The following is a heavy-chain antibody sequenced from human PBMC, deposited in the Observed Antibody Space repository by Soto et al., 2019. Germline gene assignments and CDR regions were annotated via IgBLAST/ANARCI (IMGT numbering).Heavy chain of an antibody. CDR2: IWYDGRNK. CDR3: ARDGGGGYSDY. CDR1: GFTFSSYG. J-gene: IGHJ4*02. V-gene: IGHV3-33*01. D-gene: IGHD3-16*01. Sequence: QVQLVESGGGVVQPGRSLRLSCAASGFTFSSYGMHWVRQAPGKGLEWVAVIWYDGRNKYYADSVKGGFTMSRDTSKNPLYLQMNSLRAEDTAVYYYARDGGGGYSDYWGQGTLVTVSS.